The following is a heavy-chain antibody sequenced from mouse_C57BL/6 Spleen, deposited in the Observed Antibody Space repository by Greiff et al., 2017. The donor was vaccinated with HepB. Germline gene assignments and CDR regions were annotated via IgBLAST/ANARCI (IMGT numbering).Heavy chain of an antibody. CDR3: ARGGSSYWYFDV. D-gene: IGHD1-1*01. CDR2: IYPGDGDT. Sequence: VQLQQSGAELVKPGASVKISCKASGYAFSSYWMNWVKQRPGKGLEWIGQIYPGDGDTNYNGKFKGKAKLTADKSSSTAYMQLSSLTSEDSAVYFCARGGSSYWYFDVWGTGTTVTVSS. J-gene: IGHJ1*03. V-gene: IGHV1-80*01. CDR1: GYAFSSYW.